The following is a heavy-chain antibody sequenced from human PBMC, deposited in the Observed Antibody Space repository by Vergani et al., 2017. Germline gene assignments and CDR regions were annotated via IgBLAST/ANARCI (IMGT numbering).Heavy chain of an antibody. J-gene: IGHJ4*02. D-gene: IGHD3-16*01. V-gene: IGHV1-46*03. CDR2: IIPTSDIT. CDR3: IRGGQVNTGLAPWGY. CDR1: GYTFTTHA. Sequence: QVQLVQSGAEVKKPGASVKVSCEASGYTFTTHAIHLVRQAPGQGLEWMGRIIPTSDITTYAQNFQGRVTMTRDTSTSTVYMELSSLRSEDTAVYFCIRGGQVNTGLAPWGYWGQGTLVTVSP.